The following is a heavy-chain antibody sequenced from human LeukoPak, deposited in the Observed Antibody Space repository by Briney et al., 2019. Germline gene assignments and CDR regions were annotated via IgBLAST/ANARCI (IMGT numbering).Heavy chain of an antibody. CDR2: MNPNSGNT. J-gene: IGHJ4*02. V-gene: IGHV1-8*01. D-gene: IGHD2-2*01. Sequence: ASVKVSCKASGYTFTSYDINWVRQATGHGLGWMGWMNPNSGNTGYAQKFQGRVTMTRNTSISTAYMELSSLRSEDTAVYYCARGVRIVVVPAAQYYFDYWGQGTLVTVSS. CDR3: ARGVRIVVVPAAQYYFDY. CDR1: GYTFTSYD.